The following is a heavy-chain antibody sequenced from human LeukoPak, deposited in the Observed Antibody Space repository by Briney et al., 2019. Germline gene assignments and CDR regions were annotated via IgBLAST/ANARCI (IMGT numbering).Heavy chain of an antibody. CDR2: IGWSSGRI. CDR3: ARDTHLSYAAGFDC. J-gene: IGHJ4*02. V-gene: IGHV3-9*01. CDR1: GFTVLDHA. D-gene: IGHD3-10*01. Sequence: PGGSLRLSCVGSGFTVLDHAMHWVRQAPGKGLEWVSGIGWSSGRIDYADSVKGRFTSSRDNAKNSLYLQMNSLRAEDTAIYYCARDTHLSYAAGFDCWGQGTLVTVSS.